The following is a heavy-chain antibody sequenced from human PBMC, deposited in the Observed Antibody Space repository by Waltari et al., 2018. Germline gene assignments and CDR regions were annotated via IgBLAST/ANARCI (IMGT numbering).Heavy chain of an antibody. CDR3: ATLTGTTVFDY. D-gene: IGHD1-7*01. CDR1: GGSISSHY. Sequence: QVQLQESGPGLGKPSETLSLTCTVSGGSISSHYWSWIRQPPGKGLEWIGYIYYSGSTNYNPSLKSRVTISVDTSKNQFSLKLSSVTAADTAVYYCATLTGTTVFDYW. V-gene: IGHV4-59*11. J-gene: IGHJ4*01. CDR2: IYYSGST.